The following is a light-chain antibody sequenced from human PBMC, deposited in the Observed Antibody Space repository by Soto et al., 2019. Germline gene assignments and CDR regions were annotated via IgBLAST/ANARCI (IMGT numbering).Light chain of an antibody. CDR3: SSYTTIATWV. Sequence: QSALTQPASVSGSPGQSITISCTGTSSDVGDRNYVSWYQQHPNKAPKLIIYEVNNRPSGISNRFSGSKSGNTASLTISGLQPEDEADYHCSSYTTIATWVFGGGTKLTVL. V-gene: IGLV2-14*03. CDR2: EVN. J-gene: IGLJ3*02. CDR1: SSDVGDRNY.